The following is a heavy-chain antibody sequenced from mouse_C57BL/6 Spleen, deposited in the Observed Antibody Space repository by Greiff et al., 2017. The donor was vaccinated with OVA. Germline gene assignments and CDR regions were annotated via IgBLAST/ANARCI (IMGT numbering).Heavy chain of an antibody. D-gene: IGHD2-4*01. J-gene: IGHJ4*01. CDR3: AREGVVVYDYDRGYYAMDY. Sequence: QVQLQQPGTELVKPGASVKLSCKASGYTFTSYWMHWVKQRPGQGLEWIGNINPSNGGTNYNEKFKSKATLTVDKSSSTAYMQLSSLTSEDSAVYYCAREGVVVYDYDRGYYAMDYWGQGTSVTVSS. CDR2: INPSNGGT. V-gene: IGHV1-53*01. CDR1: GYTFTSYW.